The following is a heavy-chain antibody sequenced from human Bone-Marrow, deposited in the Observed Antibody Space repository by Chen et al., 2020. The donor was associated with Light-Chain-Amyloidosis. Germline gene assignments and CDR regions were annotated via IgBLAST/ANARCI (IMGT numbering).Heavy chain of an antibody. CDR1: GFSFNSYA. D-gene: IGHD6-19*01. J-gene: IGHJ6*02. CDR3: AKEGGAFSGFSVVNFYYGMDV. Sequence: SLRLSCEASGFSFNSYAIHWVRQPPGKGLEWVAAIASDGPTKYYGASVRARFTIFRDNSKKTAYLQMSSLRSEDTATYYCAKEGGAFSGFSVVNFYYGMDVWGQGTTVSVS. V-gene: IGHV3-30-3*01. CDR2: IASDGPTK.